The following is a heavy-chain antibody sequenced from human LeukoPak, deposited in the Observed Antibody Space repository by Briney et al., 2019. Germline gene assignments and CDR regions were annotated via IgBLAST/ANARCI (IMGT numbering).Heavy chain of an antibody. CDR1: GFTFSSYW. D-gene: IGHD3-22*01. CDR3: TTEVGYYYDYNWFDP. CDR2: IKTKTDGGTT. V-gene: IGHV3-15*01. J-gene: IGHJ5*02. Sequence: GGSLRLSCAASGFTFSSYWMHWVRQAPGKGLEWVGLIKTKTDGGTTDYGAPVKGRFTISRDDSKNTLYLQMNSLKTEDTAVYYCTTEVGYYYDYNWFDPWGQGTLVTVSS.